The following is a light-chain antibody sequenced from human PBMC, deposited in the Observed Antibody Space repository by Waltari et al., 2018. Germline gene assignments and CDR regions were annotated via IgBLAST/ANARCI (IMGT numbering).Light chain of an antibody. CDR2: DAS. CDR1: QSISRN. Sequence: EMVMTQSPATLSVSPGDRATLSCRASQSISRNLAWYHQKPGQAPRLLIYDASTRATGIPARFRGSGSGTEFTLSISSLQSEDFAVYYCQQYNNRPPWTFGQGTKVEIK. J-gene: IGKJ1*01. V-gene: IGKV3-15*01. CDR3: QQYNNRPPWT.